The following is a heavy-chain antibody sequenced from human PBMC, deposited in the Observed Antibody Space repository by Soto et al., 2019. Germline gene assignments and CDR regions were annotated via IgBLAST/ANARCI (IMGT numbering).Heavy chain of an antibody. CDR2: IRNRPTGYST. D-gene: IGHD5-18*01. CDR1: GFTFSDYF. Sequence: PGGSLRLSCAASGFTFSDYFMDWVRQAPGKGLEWVARIRNRPTGYSTEYGASVKGRFTMSRDDSSDSVFLQMNSLKTDDTAIYYCARGYSHSSLPRSFDYWGQGILVTVSS. V-gene: IGHV3-72*01. CDR3: ARGYSHSSLPRSFDY. J-gene: IGHJ4*02.